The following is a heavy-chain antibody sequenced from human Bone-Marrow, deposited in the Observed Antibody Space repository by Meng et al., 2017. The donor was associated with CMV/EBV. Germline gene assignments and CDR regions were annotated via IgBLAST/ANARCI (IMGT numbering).Heavy chain of an antibody. CDR2: MTGSGDII. V-gene: IGHV3-23*01. Sequence: LRLSCVGFEFSFSTNAMSWVRQTPGKAPEWVSVMTGSGDIILYADSVKGRFTILRDNSKNTLYLQMNSLRPEDTAIYYCAKGGRLVDSWGQGTLVTVSS. J-gene: IGHJ4*02. CDR3: AKGGRLVDS. D-gene: IGHD6-19*01. CDR1: EFSFSTNA.